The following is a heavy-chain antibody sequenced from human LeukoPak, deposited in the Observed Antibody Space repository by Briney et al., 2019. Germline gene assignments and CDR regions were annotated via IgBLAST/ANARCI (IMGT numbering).Heavy chain of an antibody. J-gene: IGHJ3*02. CDR2: IYTSGST. V-gene: IGHV4-4*07. D-gene: IGHD1-26*01. CDR3: AREATSYSYHDAFDI. Sequence: SETLSLTCTVSGGSISRYYWSWIRQPAGKRLEWIGRIYTSGSTNYNPSLKSRVTMSVDTSKNQFSLKLSSVTAADTAVYYCAREATSYSYHDAFDIWGQGTMVTVSS. CDR1: GGSISRYY.